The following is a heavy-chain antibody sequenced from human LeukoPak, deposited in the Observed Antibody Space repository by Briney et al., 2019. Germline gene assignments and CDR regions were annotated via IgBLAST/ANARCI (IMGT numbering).Heavy chain of an antibody. Sequence: SETLSLTCAVYGGSFSGYYWSWIRQPPGKGLEWIGEINHSGSANYNPSLKSRVTISVDKSKNQFSLKLSSVTAADTAVYYCARRTVTGTTSWFDPWGQGTLVTVSS. J-gene: IGHJ5*02. CDR3: ARRTVTGTTSWFDP. V-gene: IGHV4-34*01. CDR1: GGSFSGYY. D-gene: IGHD1-7*01. CDR2: INHSGSA.